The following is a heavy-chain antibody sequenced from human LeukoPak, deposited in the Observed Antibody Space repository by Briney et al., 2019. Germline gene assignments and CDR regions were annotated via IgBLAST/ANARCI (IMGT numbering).Heavy chain of an antibody. CDR1: GFTFSSYW. V-gene: IGHV3-7*01. CDR3: ARAGPYQLPPRPVDY. CDR2: INQDGSGE. J-gene: IGHJ4*02. Sequence: PGGSLRLSCAASGFTFSSYWMSWVRQAPGKRLEWVANINQDGSGEYYVDSVKGRFTISRDNAKNSLYLQMNSLRAEDTAGYYCARAGPYQLPPRPVDYWGQGTLVTVSS. D-gene: IGHD2-2*01.